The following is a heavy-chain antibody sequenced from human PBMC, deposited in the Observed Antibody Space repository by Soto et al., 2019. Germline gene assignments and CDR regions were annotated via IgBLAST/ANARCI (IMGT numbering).Heavy chain of an antibody. V-gene: IGHV1-18*01. D-gene: IGHD3-22*01. J-gene: IGHJ3*02. CDR3: ARDDYYDSSGYYVI. CDR1: GYTFTSYG. CDR2: ISAYNGNT. Sequence: QVQLVQSGAEVKKPGASVKVSCKASGYTFTSYGISWVRQAPGQGLEWMGWISAYNGNTNYAQKFQGRVTITADESTSTAYMELSSLRSEDTAVYYCARDDYYDSSGYYVIWGQGTMVTVSS.